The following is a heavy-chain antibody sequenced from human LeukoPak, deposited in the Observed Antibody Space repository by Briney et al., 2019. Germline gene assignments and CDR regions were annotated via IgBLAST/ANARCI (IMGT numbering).Heavy chain of an antibody. V-gene: IGHV4-59*01. Sequence: KASETLSLTCTVSGASTSHFYWNWIRQPPGKGLDWIGYMHNSGSSKHSPSLKSRVTISIDTSKNQFSLQLTSVTAADTAIYYCARSAVWLRNAFDIWGQGTMVSVSS. J-gene: IGHJ3*02. D-gene: IGHD5-12*01. CDR2: MHNSGSS. CDR1: GASTSHFY. CDR3: ARSAVWLRNAFDI.